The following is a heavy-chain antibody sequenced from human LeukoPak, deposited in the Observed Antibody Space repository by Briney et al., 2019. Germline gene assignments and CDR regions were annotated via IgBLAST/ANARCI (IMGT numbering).Heavy chain of an antibody. CDR3: TRPSYDSSVSGVVY. CDR2: IRNKANSYAT. Sequence: GGSLRLSCATSGFTFSGSAIHWVRQASGKGLEWVGRIRNKANSYATTDAASVKGRFTISRDDSKNTAYLQMNSLKTEDTAVYYCTRPSYDSSVSGVVYWGQGTLVTVSS. CDR1: GFTFSGSA. V-gene: IGHV3-73*01. J-gene: IGHJ4*02. D-gene: IGHD3-22*01.